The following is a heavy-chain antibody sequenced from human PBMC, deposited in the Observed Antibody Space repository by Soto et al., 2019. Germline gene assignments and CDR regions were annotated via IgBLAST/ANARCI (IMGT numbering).Heavy chain of an antibody. CDR2: IYYTGIT. V-gene: IGHV4-59*08. D-gene: IGHD6-19*01. J-gene: IGHJ4*02. CDR1: GGSIGSYY. Sequence: SETLSLTCTVSGGSIGSYYWSWIRQPPGKGPEWIGYIYYTGITNYNPSLKSRVTMSVDTSKNQFSLELSSVTAADTAVYYCARHIGFASGWYFDYWGQGTLVTVSS. CDR3: ARHIGFASGWYFDY.